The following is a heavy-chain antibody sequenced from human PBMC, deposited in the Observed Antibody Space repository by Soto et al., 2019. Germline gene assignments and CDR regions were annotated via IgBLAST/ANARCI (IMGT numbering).Heavy chain of an antibody. J-gene: IGHJ4*02. CDR1: GDSMSSYY. Sequence: KPSETLSLTCTVSGDSMSSYYWSWIRQPPGKGLEWIGYIYSSGSTNYNPSLKSRVTISVDTSKNQFSLKVSPVTAADTAVYYCARRRRDGYNFDYWGQGILVTVSS. CDR3: ARRRRDGYNFDY. V-gene: IGHV4-59*01. D-gene: IGHD5-12*01. CDR2: IYSSGST.